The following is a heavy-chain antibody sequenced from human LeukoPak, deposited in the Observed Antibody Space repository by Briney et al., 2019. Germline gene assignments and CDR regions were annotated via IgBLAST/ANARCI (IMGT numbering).Heavy chain of an antibody. J-gene: IGHJ5*02. CDR2: IYTSGST. CDR3: ARHGRKRSSSYNNWFDP. CDR1: GGSISSGSYY. Sequence: SETLSLTCTVSGGSISSGSYYWSWIRQPAGKGLEWIGRIYTSGSTNYNPSLKSRVTISVDTSKNQFSLKLSSVTAADTAVYYCARHGRKRSSSYNNWFDPWGQGTLVTVSS. V-gene: IGHV4-61*02. D-gene: IGHD6-13*01.